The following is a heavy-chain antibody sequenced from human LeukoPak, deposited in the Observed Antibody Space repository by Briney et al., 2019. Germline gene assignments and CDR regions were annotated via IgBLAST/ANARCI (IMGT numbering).Heavy chain of an antibody. CDR3: ARTHTVTTSFDY. D-gene: IGHD4-11*01. J-gene: IGHJ4*02. CDR1: GFTFSDYY. Sequence: GGSLRLSCAASGFTFSDYYMSWLRQAPGKGLEWVSYISSSGSPIYYADSVKGRFTISRDNAKNSLYLQMNSLRAEDTAVYYCARTHTVTTSFDYWGQGTLVTVSS. V-gene: IGHV3-11*04. CDR2: ISSSGSPI.